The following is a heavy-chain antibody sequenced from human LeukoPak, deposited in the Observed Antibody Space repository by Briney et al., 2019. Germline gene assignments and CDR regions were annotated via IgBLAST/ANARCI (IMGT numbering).Heavy chain of an antibody. Sequence: GGSLRLSCAASGFTFSSYAMSWVRQAPGKGLEWVSAISGSGGSTYYADSVKGRFTISRDNSKNTLYLQMNSLRAEDTAVYYCAKMPSYYYGSGSYYYLDYWGQGTLVTVSS. V-gene: IGHV3-23*01. CDR1: GFTFSSYA. J-gene: IGHJ4*02. CDR2: ISGSGGST. D-gene: IGHD3-10*01. CDR3: AKMPSYYYGSGSYYYLDY.